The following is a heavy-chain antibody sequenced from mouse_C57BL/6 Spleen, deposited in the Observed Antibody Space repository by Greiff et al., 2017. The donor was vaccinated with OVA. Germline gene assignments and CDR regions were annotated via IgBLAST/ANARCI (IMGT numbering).Heavy chain of an antibody. CDR2: IWRGGST. D-gene: IGHD2-1*01. J-gene: IGHJ1*03. V-gene: IGHV2-5*01. Sequence: VQLQQSGPGLVQPSQSLSITCTVSGFSLTSYGVHWVRQSPGKGLEWLGVIWRGGSTDYNAAFMSRLSITKDNSKSQVFFKMNSLQADDTAIYYCAKHGKPSYWYFDVWGTWTTVTVSS. CDR3: AKHGKPSYWYFDV. CDR1: GFSLTSYG.